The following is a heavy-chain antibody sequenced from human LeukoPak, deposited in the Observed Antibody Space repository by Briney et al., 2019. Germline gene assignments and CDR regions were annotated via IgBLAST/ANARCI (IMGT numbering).Heavy chain of an antibody. V-gene: IGHV4-59*01. CDR1: GGSISNYY. J-gene: IGHJ5*02. CDR2: IYHSGST. Sequence: SETLSLTCTVSGGSISNYYWSWIRQPPGKGLEWIGYIYHSGSTSYNPSLKSRVTISVDTSKNQFSLKLSSVTAADTAVYYCARDRRGNWFDPWGQGTLVTVSS. CDR3: ARDRRGNWFDP. D-gene: IGHD5-12*01.